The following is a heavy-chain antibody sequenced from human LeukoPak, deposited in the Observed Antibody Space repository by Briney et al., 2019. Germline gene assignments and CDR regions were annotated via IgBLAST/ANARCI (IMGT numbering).Heavy chain of an antibody. Sequence: PGWSLRLSCAASVSSVSRNYMRWVLQAPGKGLQWVSVIYSGAGTYHADSVKGRFTISRDNPKNTLCLQMSSLRAEDTAVYYCAREFYDILTGYQDIFDVWGQGTMVTVSS. V-gene: IGHV3-53*05. D-gene: IGHD3-9*01. CDR2: IYSGAGT. CDR3: AREFYDILTGYQDIFDV. J-gene: IGHJ3*01. CDR1: VSSVSRNY.